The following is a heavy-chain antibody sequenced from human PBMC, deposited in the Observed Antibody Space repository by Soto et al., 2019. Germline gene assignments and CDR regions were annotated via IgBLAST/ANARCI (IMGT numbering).Heavy chain of an antibody. V-gene: IGHV3-11*06. Sequence: QVQLVESGGGLVKPGGSLRLSCVASGFPFSDNYMSWIRRAPGKGLEWLSFTSMTGTYTTYADSVKGRLTISRDNAKNSLFVPMNSLRADDTDVYYWASRGHCSNGACHPFDDCGQGILVTVSS. J-gene: IGHJ4*02. CDR2: TSMTGTYT. CDR3: ASRGHCSNGACHPFDD. CDR1: GFPFSDNY. D-gene: IGHD2-8*01.